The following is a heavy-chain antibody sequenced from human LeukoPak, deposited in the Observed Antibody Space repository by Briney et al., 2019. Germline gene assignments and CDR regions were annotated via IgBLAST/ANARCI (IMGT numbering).Heavy chain of an antibody. CDR3: SSREWEPESLYAFYI. CDR1: GGSISSYY. J-gene: IGHJ3*02. CDR2: IYYSGST. V-gene: IGHV4-59*01. D-gene: IGHD1-26*01. Sequence: SETLSLTCTVSGGSISSYYWSWIRQPPGKGLEWIGYIYYSGSTNYNPSLKSRVTISVDTSKNQFSLKLSSVTAADTAVYYCSSREWEPESLYAFYIWGQGTMVTVSS.